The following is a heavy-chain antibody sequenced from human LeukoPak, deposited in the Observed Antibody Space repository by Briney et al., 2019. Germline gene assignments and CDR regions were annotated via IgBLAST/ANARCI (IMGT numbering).Heavy chain of an antibody. CDR1: GGTFSSYA. J-gene: IGHJ4*02. D-gene: IGHD1-26*01. Sequence: GSSVKVSCKASGGTFSSYAISWVRQAPGQGLEWMGRIIPILGIANYAQKFQGRVTITADKSTSTAYMELSSLRSEDTAVYYCAILEGATMGGDFDYWGQGTLVTVSS. V-gene: IGHV1-69*04. CDR3: AILEGATMGGDFDY. CDR2: IIPILGIA.